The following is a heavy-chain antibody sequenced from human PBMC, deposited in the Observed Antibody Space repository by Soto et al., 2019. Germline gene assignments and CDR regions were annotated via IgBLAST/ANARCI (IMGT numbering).Heavy chain of an antibody. CDR1: GFTFSGFV. V-gene: IGHV3-33*01. CDR3: VRGSSCTTTTCYNLGWFAP. Sequence: PGGSLRLPCATSGFTFSGFVMQWVRQAPGKGLEWVAVIWYDGSHKYYADSVKGRFTISRDDSKNTLYLQMNNLRVEDTAVYYCVRGSSCTTTTCYNLGWFAPWGPGTLVTVSS. CDR2: IWYDGSHK. D-gene: IGHD2-2*02. J-gene: IGHJ5*02.